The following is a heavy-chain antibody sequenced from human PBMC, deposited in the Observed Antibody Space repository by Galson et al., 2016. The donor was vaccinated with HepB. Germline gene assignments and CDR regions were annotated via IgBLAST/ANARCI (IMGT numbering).Heavy chain of an antibody. CDR2: ISMSGNSR. D-gene: IGHD2-2*01. Sequence: SLRLSCAAPGFTFSNYGMTWVRQASGKGLEVVSSISMSGNSRDYAESVKGRFTISRDNSRSILYLQMNSLRAEDTALYYCVQGSTAPAVWGKGTPVTVST. V-gene: IGHV3-23*05. J-gene: IGHJ6*04. CDR1: GFTFSNYG. CDR3: VQGSTAPAV.